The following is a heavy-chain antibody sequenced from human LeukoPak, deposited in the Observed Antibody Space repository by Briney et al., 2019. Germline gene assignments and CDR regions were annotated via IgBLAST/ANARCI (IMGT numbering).Heavy chain of an antibody. CDR1: GFTFSNFV. V-gene: IGHV3-64D*09. CDR2: INDNGYNT. Sequence: GGSLRLSCSASGFTFSNFVMHWVRQAPGKGLEYVAIINDNGYNTDYAGSVKGRFTVARDNSKNTLYLQMSSLRSEDTAVYYCAASTKHTAMVDYWGQGTLVTVSS. J-gene: IGHJ4*02. D-gene: IGHD5-18*01. CDR3: AASTKHTAMVDY.